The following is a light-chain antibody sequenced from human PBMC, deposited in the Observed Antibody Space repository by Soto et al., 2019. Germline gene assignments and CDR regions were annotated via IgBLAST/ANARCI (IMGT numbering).Light chain of an antibody. J-gene: IGKJ1*01. Sequence: DIVMTQSPDSLAVSLGERATINCKSSQSVLYSSNNKNYLGWYQQEPGQAPRLLMYGASIRAAGVPDRFSGSGSGTEFTLTISRLEPEDFTVYYCHHYETFGQGTKVDIK. CDR2: GAS. CDR3: HHYET. V-gene: IGKV4-1*01. CDR1: QSVLYSSNNKNY.